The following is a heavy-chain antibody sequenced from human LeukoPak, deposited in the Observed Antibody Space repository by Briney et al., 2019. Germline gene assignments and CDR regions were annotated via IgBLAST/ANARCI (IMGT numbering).Heavy chain of an antibody. CDR1: GGSISSGSYY. J-gene: IGHJ6*03. CDR2: IYTSGST. Sequence: ASETLSLTCTVSGGSISSGSYYWSWIRQPAGKGLEWIGRIYTSGSTNYNPSLKSRVTISVDTSKNQFSLKLSSVTAADTAVYYCARCLTIFGVVNYYYMDVWGKGTTVTVSS. V-gene: IGHV4-61*02. CDR3: ARCLTIFGVVNYYYMDV. D-gene: IGHD3-3*01.